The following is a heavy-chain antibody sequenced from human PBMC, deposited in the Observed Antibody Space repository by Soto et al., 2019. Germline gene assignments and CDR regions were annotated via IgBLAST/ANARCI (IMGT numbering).Heavy chain of an antibody. Sequence: GGSLRLSCAASGFTFSSYCMSWVRQAPGKGLEWVANIKQDGSEKYYVDSVKGRFTISRDNAKNSLYLQMNSLRAEDTAVYYCARDQRFLEWLLSLPQYYYYYYMDVWGKGTTVTVSS. J-gene: IGHJ6*03. V-gene: IGHV3-7*01. CDR3: ARDQRFLEWLLSLPQYYYYYYMDV. CDR2: IKQDGSEK. D-gene: IGHD3-3*01. CDR1: GFTFSSYC.